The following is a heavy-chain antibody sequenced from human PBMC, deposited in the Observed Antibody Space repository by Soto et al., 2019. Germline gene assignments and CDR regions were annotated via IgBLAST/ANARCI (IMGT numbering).Heavy chain of an antibody. CDR1: SGSMNSNY. V-gene: IGHV4-59*12. J-gene: IGHJ4*02. CDR3: AGSYDLNTKRLDY. D-gene: IGHD3-3*01. CDR2: IHDRGYT. Sequence: QVQLQESGPGLVKPSETLSLTCTGSSGSMNSNYWNWIRQPPGKELAWIGHIHDRGYTKYNPSLKSRVTMSLDTSKNQVSLKLSSGTAADTAVYYCAGSYDLNTKRLDYWGKGTLVPVSS.